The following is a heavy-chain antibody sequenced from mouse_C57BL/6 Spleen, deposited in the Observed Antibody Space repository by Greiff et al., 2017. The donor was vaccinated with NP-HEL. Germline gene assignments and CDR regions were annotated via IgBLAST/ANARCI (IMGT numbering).Heavy chain of an antibody. J-gene: IGHJ4*01. Sequence: VQLQQSGPGLVAPSQSLSITCTVSGFSLTSYGVDWVRQSPGKGLEWLGVIWGVGSTNYNSALKSRLSISKDNSKSQVFLKMNSLQTDDTAMYYCARTAQASYAMDYWGQGTSVTVSS. CDR3: ARTAQASYAMDY. D-gene: IGHD3-2*02. V-gene: IGHV2-6*01. CDR2: IWGVGST. CDR1: GFSLTSYG.